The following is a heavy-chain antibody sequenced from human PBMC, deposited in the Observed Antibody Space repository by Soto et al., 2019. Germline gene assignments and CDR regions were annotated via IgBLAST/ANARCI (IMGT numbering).Heavy chain of an antibody. CDR1: GGTFSSYA. J-gene: IGHJ6*02. Sequence: QVQLVQSGAEVKKPGSSLKFSCKASGGTFSSYAISWVRHAPGQGLESMGGFIPISGTANYAHKFQGRVTITADESTSTGYMELSRLRSEDTAVYYWARSQSISTSLELYYYYYYGMDVWGQGTTVTVSS. D-gene: IGHD2-2*01. CDR2: FIPISGTA. V-gene: IGHV1-69*01. CDR3: ARSQSISTSLELYYYYYYGMDV.